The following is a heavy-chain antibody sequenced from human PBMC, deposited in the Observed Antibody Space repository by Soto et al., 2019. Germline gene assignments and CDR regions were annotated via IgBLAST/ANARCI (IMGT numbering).Heavy chain of an antibody. Sequence: GGSLRLSCAASGFTFRNFGMHWVRQAPGKGLEWVAVISYDGTNKYYADSVKGRFTISRDNSKNTLYLQINSLRAEDTAVYYCATAVPPFVVVTASDYWGQETLVTVSS. CDR2: ISYDGTNK. V-gene: IGHV3-30*03. J-gene: IGHJ4*02. D-gene: IGHD2-21*02. CDR3: ATAVPPFVVVTASDY. CDR1: GFTFRNFG.